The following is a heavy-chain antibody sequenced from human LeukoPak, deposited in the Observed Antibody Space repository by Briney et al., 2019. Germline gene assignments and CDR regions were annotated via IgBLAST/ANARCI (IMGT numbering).Heavy chain of an antibody. CDR1: GGTFSSYA. V-gene: IGHV1-69*13. J-gene: IGHJ3*02. CDR3: ARDASKPFSSGWYAFDI. Sequence: GXSVKVSCKASGGTFSSYAISWVRQAPGQGLEWMGGIIPIFGTANYAQKFQGRVTITADESTSTAYMELSSLRSEDTAVYYCARDASKPFSSGWYAFDIWGQGTMVTVSS. CDR2: IIPIFGTA. D-gene: IGHD6-19*01.